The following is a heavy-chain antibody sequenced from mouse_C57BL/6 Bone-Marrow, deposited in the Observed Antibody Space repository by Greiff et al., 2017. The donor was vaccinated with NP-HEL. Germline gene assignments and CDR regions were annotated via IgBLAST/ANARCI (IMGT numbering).Heavy chain of an antibody. V-gene: IGHV1-76*01. CDR1: GYTFTDYY. CDR2: IYPGSGNT. D-gene: IGHD4-1*01. CDR3: ETGSFDY. J-gene: IGHJ2*01. Sequence: QVQLQQSGAELVRPGASVKLSCKASGYTFTDYYINWVKQRPGQGLEWIARIYPGSGNTYYNEKFKGKATLTAEKSSSTAYMQLSSLTSEDSAVYFCETGSFDYWGQGTTLTVSS.